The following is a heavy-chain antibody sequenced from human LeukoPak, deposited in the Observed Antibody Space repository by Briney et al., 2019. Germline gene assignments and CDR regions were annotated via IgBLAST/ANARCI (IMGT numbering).Heavy chain of an antibody. D-gene: IGHD5-18*01. CDR1: GYTFTSYG. Sequence: ASVTVTRKGSGYTFTSYGFSWLRQPPAQGLAWMGGISAYNGNANNAQKLQGRVTITTDTSTRTDYMELRSLRSDDTAVYYCARVFEKSDTAMVTPLDYWGGGTLVTVSS. V-gene: IGHV1-18*04. CDR2: ISAYNGNA. J-gene: IGHJ4*02. CDR3: ARVFEKSDTAMVTPLDY.